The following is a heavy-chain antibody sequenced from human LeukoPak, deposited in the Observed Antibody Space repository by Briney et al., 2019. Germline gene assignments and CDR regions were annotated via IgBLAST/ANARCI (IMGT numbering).Heavy chain of an antibody. D-gene: IGHD2-2*01. CDR2: ISYDGSNK. CDR1: GFTFSSYG. J-gene: IGHJ4*02. CDR3: VKDRGRYCSSTSCYLASVFDY. V-gene: IGHV3-30*18. Sequence: PGRSLRLSCAASGFTFSSYGMHWVRQAPGKGLEWVAVISYDGSNKYYADSVKGRFTISRDNSKNTLYLQMSSLRAEDTAVYYCVKDRGRYCSSTSCYLASVFDYWGQGTLVTVSS.